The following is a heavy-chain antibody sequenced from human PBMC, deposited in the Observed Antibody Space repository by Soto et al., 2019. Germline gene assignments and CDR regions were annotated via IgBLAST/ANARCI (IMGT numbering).Heavy chain of an antibody. Sequence: QVQLVESGGGVVQPGRSLRLSCAASGFTFSSYGMHWVRQAPGKGLEWVAVIWYDGSNKYYADSVKGRFTISRDNSKNTLYLQMNSRRAEDTAVYYCARDQVSAATRQTYYYYGMDVWGQGTTVTVSS. J-gene: IGHJ6*02. V-gene: IGHV3-33*01. CDR1: GFTFSSYG. CDR2: IWYDGSNK. CDR3: ARDQVSAATRQTYYYYGMDV. D-gene: IGHD6-25*01.